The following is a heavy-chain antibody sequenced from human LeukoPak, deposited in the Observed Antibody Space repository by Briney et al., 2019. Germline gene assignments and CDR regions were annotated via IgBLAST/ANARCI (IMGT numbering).Heavy chain of an antibody. V-gene: IGHV4-34*01. Sequence: SETLSLTCAVYGGSFSGYYWSWIRQPPGKGLEWIGGINHSGSTNYNPSLKSRVTISVDTSKNQFSLKLSSVTAADTAVYYCARNSGSLVYWGQGTLVTVSS. CDR2: INHSGST. J-gene: IGHJ4*02. D-gene: IGHD1-26*01. CDR3: ARNSGSLVY. CDR1: GGSFSGYY.